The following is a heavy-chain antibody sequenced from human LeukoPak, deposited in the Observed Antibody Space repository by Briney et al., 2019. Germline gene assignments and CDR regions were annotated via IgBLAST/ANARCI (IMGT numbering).Heavy chain of an antibody. CDR3: ARDLVGATTEDY. J-gene: IGHJ4*02. CDR1: GFTFSSYG. V-gene: IGHV3-33*01. Sequence: GRSLRLTCAASGFTFSSYGMHWIRQAPGKGLEWVAVIWYDGSNKYYADSVKGRFTISRDNSKNTLYLQMNGLRAEDTAVYYCARDLVGATTEDYWGQGTLVTVSS. D-gene: IGHD1-26*01. CDR2: IWYDGSNK.